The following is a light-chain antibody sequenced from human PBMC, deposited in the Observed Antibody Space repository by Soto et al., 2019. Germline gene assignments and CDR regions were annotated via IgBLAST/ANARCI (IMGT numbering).Light chain of an antibody. Sequence: DIGMTQSPSTLSASVGDRVTITCGASQSISSWLAWYQQKQGKAPKLLIYDASSLESGVPSRLRGSGYGTEFTLTISSMKTDDFVTYYCQQYNSSMWTFGQGTQVDIK. CDR1: QSISSW. V-gene: IGKV1-5*01. CDR3: QQYNSSMWT. CDR2: DAS. J-gene: IGKJ1*01.